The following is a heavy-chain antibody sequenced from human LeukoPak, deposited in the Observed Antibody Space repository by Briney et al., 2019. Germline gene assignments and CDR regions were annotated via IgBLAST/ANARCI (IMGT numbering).Heavy chain of an antibody. V-gene: IGHV1-8*01. CDR2: MNPNSGNT. Sequence: VASVKVSCKVSGYTFTSCDINWVRQATGQGLEWMGWMNPNSGNTGYGQSFQGRITMTRDISIGTAYMELSNLTSEDTAIYYCTRGSSGRRDNWGQGTLVTVSA. J-gene: IGHJ4*02. CDR1: GYTFTSCD. CDR3: TRGSSGRRDN. D-gene: IGHD6-19*01.